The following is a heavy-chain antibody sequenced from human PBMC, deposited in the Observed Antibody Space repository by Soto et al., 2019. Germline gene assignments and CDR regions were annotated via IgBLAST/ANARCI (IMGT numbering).Heavy chain of an antibody. D-gene: IGHD1-1*01. CDR3: ERRYNNLYYYYGMDV. Sequence: PGESLKISCKCSGYSFTIYWISWVRQMPGKGLEWMGRIDPSDSYTNYSPSFQGHVTISADKSISTAYLQWSSLKASDTAMYYCERRYNNLYYYYGMDVWGQGTTVTVSS. J-gene: IGHJ6*02. CDR1: GYSFTIYW. CDR2: IDPSDSYT. V-gene: IGHV5-10-1*01.